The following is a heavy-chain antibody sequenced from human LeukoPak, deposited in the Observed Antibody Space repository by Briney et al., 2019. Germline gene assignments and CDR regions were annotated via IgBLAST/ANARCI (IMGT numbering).Heavy chain of an antibody. V-gene: IGHV1-69*06. J-gene: IGHJ6*03. Sequence: ASVKVSCKASGGTFSSYAISWVRQAPGQGLEWMGGIIPIFGTANYAQKVQGRVTITADKSTSTAYMELSSLRSEDTAVYYCASLGYCSSTSCRNPYYYYYMDVWGKGTTVTVSS. CDR1: GGTFSSYA. D-gene: IGHD2-2*01. CDR2: IIPIFGTA. CDR3: ASLGYCSSTSCRNPYYYYYMDV.